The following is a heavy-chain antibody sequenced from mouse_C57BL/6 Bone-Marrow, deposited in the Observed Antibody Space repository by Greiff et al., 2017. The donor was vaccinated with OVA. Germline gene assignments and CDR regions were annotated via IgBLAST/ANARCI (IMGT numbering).Heavy chain of an antibody. D-gene: IGHD1-1*01. CDR1: GYEFSSSW. CDR3: ARSITTVVYWYCDV. Sequence: QVQLKQSGPELVKPGASVKISCKASGYEFSSSWMNWVKKRPGKGLEWIGRIYPGEGDTKYNGKVKGKATQTADKSYSTAYMQLSSLTSEDSAVYFCARSITTVVYWYCDVWGTGTTVTVSS. CDR2: IYPGEGDT. J-gene: IGHJ1*03. V-gene: IGHV1-82*01.